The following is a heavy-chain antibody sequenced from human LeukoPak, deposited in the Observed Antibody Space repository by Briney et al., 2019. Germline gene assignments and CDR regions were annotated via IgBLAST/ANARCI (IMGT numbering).Heavy chain of an antibody. V-gene: IGHV3-21*01. D-gene: IGHD6-13*01. J-gene: IGHJ4*02. CDR3: ARDRGTNSWYQGCYFDY. Sequence: PGGSLRLSCAASGFTFSSYSMNWVRQAPGKGLEWVSSISSSSSYIYYADSVKGRFTVSRDNSRNALYLEMNSLRAEATAIYYCARDRGTNSWYQGCYFDYWGQGTLVTVSA. CDR1: GFTFSSYS. CDR2: ISSSSSYI.